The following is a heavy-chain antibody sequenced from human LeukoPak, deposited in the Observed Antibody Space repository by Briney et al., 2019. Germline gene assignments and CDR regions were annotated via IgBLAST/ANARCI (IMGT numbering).Heavy chain of an antibody. J-gene: IGHJ4*02. D-gene: IGHD4-17*01. V-gene: IGHV3-74*01. Sequence: GGSLRLSCAASGFTFSSYWMHWVRQAPGKGLVWVSRINSDGSSTSYADSVKGQFTISRDNAKNTLYLQMNSLRAEDTAVYYCARDGDYGDRFDYWGQGTLVTVSS. CDR3: ARDGDYGDRFDY. CDR1: GFTFSSYW. CDR2: INSDGSST.